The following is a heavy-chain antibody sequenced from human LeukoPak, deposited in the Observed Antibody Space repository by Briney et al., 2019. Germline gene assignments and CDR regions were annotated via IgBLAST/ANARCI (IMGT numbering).Heavy chain of an antibody. CDR2: VYHTGST. D-gene: IGHD1-1*01. V-gene: IGHV4-38-2*02. CDR1: GFSISSGYY. J-gene: IGHJ3*02. Sequence: SETLSLTCTVSGFSISSGYYWGWIRQPPGTGLEWVGNVYHTGSTYYNPSLKSRVTISVDTSKNQFSLRLSSVTAADTAVYYCAGELERPLNDAFDIWGQGTMVTVSS. CDR3: AGELERPLNDAFDI.